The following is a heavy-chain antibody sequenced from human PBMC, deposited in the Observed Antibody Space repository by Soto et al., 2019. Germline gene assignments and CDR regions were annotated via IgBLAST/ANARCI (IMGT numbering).Heavy chain of an antibody. CDR2: ISAYNGNT. CDR3: ARDWGNCTGGSCYSDYYYYYGMDV. CDR1: GYTFPNYG. D-gene: IGHD2-15*01. Sequence: ASVKVSCKASGYTFPNYGISWVRQAPGQGLEWMGWISAYNGNTNYAQKLQGRVTVTTDTSTYTAYMELRSLRSDDTAVYYCARDWGNCTGGSCYSDYYYYYGMDVWGQGTTVTVSS. J-gene: IGHJ6*02. V-gene: IGHV1-18*01.